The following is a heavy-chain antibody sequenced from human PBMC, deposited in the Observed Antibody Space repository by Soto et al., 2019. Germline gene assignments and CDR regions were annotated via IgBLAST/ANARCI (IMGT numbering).Heavy chain of an antibody. CDR2: IRSKAYGGTT. CDR1: GFTFGDYA. Sequence: PGGSLRLSCTASGFTFGDYAMSWFRQAPGKGLEWVGFIRSKAYGGTTEYAASVKGRFTISRDDSKSIAYLQMNSLKTEDTAVYYCTRSVVGATTAGFGYWGQGTLVTVSS. V-gene: IGHV3-49*03. D-gene: IGHD1-26*01. CDR3: TRSVVGATTAGFGY. J-gene: IGHJ4*02.